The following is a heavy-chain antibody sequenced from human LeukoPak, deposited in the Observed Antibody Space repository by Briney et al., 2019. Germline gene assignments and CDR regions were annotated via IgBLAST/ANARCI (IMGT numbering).Heavy chain of an antibody. CDR3: ARDSRFLGKLSGSYLDAFDI. CDR1: GFTVSSNY. Sequence: GGSLRLSCAASGFTVSSNYMSWVRQAPGKGLEWVSVIYSGGSTYYADSVKGRFTISRDNSKNTLYLQTNSLRAEDTAVYYCARDSRFLGKLSGSYLDAFDIWGQGTMVTVSS. J-gene: IGHJ3*02. V-gene: IGHV3-53*01. CDR2: IYSGGST. D-gene: IGHD1-26*01.